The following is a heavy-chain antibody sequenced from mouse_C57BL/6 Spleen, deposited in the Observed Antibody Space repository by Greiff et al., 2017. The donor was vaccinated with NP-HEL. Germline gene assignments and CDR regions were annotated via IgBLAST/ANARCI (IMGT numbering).Heavy chain of an antibody. CDR3: ARSTVDLAMYY. V-gene: IGHV1-64*01. D-gene: IGHD1-1*01. CDR1: GYTFTSYW. CDR2: IHPNSGST. Sequence: QVQLQQPGAELVKPGASVKLSCKASGYTFTSYWMHWVKQRPGQGLEWIGMIHPNSGSTNYNEKFKSKATLTVDKSSSTAYMQLSSLTSEDSAVYYCARSTVDLAMYYWGQGTSVTVSS. J-gene: IGHJ4*01.